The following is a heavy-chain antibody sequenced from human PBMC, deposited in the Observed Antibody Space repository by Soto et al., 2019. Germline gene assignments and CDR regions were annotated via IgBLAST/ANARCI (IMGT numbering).Heavy chain of an antibody. J-gene: IGHJ6*02. V-gene: IGHV4-39*01. Sequence: SETLSLTCTVSGGSISSSSYYWGWIRQPPGKGLEWIGSIFYSGSTNYNPSLKSRVTISVDTSKNQFSLKLSSVTAADTAVHYCARHLKEHVYYGSANVYGMDVWGQGTTDPVSS. CDR3: ARHLKEHVYYGSANVYGMDV. D-gene: IGHD3-10*01. CDR2: IFYSGST. CDR1: GGSISSSSYY.